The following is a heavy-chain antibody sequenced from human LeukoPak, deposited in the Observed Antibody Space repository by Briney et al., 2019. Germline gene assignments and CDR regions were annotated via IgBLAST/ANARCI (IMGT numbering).Heavy chain of an antibody. V-gene: IGHV6-1*01. CDR3: AKGLRLENWFDP. D-gene: IGHD5-12*01. Sequence: SQTLSLTCALSGDSVSSTSVAWNWIRQSPSRGLEWLGRTYFRARWYKEYAESVRSRVSINPDTSKNHFSLQLNSVTPEDTAVYYCAKGLRLENWFDPWGQGTLVTVSS. J-gene: IGHJ5*02. CDR2: TYFRARWYK. CDR1: GDSVSSTSVA.